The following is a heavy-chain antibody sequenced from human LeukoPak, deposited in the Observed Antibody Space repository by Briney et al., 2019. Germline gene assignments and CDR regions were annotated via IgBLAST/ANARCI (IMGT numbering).Heavy chain of an antibody. CDR2: ISWNSGSI. Sequence: PGRSLRLSCAASGFTFDDYAMHWVRQAPGKGLEWVSGISWNSGSIGYADSVKGRFTISRDNAKNSLYLQMNSLRAEDTAVYYCARGVQLERQGAFDIWGQGTMVTVSS. J-gene: IGHJ3*02. V-gene: IGHV3-9*01. CDR1: GFTFDDYA. D-gene: IGHD1-1*01. CDR3: ARGVQLERQGAFDI.